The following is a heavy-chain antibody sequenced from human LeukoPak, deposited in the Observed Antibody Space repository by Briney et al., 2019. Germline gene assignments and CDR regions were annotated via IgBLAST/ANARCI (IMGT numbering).Heavy chain of an antibody. J-gene: IGHJ4*01. CDR2: VDPSGNT. D-gene: IGHD4-17*01. CDR1: TNSMSSDHY. V-gene: IGHV4-38-2*02. Sequence: PSETLSLTCTASTNSMSSDHYWGWIRQPPGTGLEWIGNVDPSGNTYYNPSLKSRAAISLDTSKKQFSLNQTPVTAADTAVYYCATVRASHYGDWYFDSWGHGTRVTVSS. CDR3: ATVRASHYGDWYFDS.